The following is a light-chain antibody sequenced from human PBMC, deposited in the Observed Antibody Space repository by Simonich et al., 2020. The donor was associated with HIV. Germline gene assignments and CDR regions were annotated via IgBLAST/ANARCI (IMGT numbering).Light chain of an antibody. CDR2: KAS. V-gene: IGKV1-5*03. Sequence: DIQMTQSPSTLSASVGDRVTITCRASQSINNWLAWYQQKPGKAPNLLIYKASSLESGVPSTFSGSGSGTEFTLTISSLQPDDFATYYCQQYNSHFPTFGQGTKVEIK. CDR1: QSINNW. J-gene: IGKJ1*01. CDR3: QQYNSHFPT.